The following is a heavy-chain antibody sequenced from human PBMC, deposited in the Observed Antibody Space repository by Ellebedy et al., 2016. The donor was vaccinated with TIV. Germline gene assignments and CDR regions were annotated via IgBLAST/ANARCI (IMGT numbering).Heavy chain of an antibody. CDR2: IYYSGST. D-gene: IGHD3-9*01. CDR1: GGSISSGGYY. V-gene: IGHV4-31*03. CDR3: ARDTRYFDWLLPNNWFDP. J-gene: IGHJ5*02. Sequence: SETLSLTXTVSGGSISSGGYYWSWIRQHPGKGLEWIGYIYYSGSTYYNPSLKSRVTISADTSKNQFSLKLSSVTAADTAVYYCARDTRYFDWLLPNNWFDPWGQGTLVTVSS.